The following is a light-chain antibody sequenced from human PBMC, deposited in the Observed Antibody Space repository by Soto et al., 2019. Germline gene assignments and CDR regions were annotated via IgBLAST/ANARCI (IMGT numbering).Light chain of an antibody. CDR3: QQLKTYPIT. V-gene: IGKV1-9*01. J-gene: IGKJ3*01. Sequence: DIPLTQSPSFLSASIRDRVTITCRASQDIRNYLAWYQQKPGKAPKLLIYGASTLQSGVPSRFRGSGSGTEFTLTISSLQPEDFATYYCQQLKTYPITFGPGTKVDVK. CDR1: QDIRNY. CDR2: GAS.